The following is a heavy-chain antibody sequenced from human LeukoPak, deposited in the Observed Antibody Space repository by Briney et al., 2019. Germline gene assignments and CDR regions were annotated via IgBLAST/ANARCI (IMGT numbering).Heavy chain of an antibody. J-gene: IGHJ3*02. CDR2: ISSSGSTI. CDR1: GFTFSDYY. CDR3: ARSWLVQDAFDI. V-gene: IGHV3-11*01. Sequence: GGSLRLSCAASGFTFSDYYMSWIRQAPGKGLEWVSYISSSGSTIYYADSVKGQFTISRDNAKNSLYLQMNSLRAEDTAVYHCARSWLVQDAFDIWGQGTMVTVSS. D-gene: IGHD6-19*01.